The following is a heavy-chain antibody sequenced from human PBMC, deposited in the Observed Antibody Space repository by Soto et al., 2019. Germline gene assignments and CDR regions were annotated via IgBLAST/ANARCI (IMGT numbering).Heavy chain of an antibody. CDR2: ISGSGGST. V-gene: IGHV3-23*01. Sequence: EVQLLESGGGLVQPGGSLRLSCAASGFTFSSYAMSWVRQAPGKGLEWVSAISGSGGSTYYADSVKGRFTISRDNSKNTRYLQMNSLRAEDTAVYYCAKPDAGYCSGGSCPEYFQHWGQGTLVTVSS. CDR1: GFTFSSYA. D-gene: IGHD2-15*01. J-gene: IGHJ1*01. CDR3: AKPDAGYCSGGSCPEYFQH.